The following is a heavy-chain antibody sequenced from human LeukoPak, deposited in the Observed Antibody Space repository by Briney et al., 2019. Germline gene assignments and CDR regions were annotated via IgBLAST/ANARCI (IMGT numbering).Heavy chain of an antibody. Sequence: PGGSLRLSCAASGFTFSNHGMHWVRQAPGKGLEWVSFIRYDGINKYYADSVKGRFTISRDSCKNTLYLQMNSLRAEDTAVYYCAKEGDYYGSGSYRDGFDIWGQGTRATVSS. D-gene: IGHD3-10*01. J-gene: IGHJ3*02. V-gene: IGHV3-30*02. CDR1: GFTFSNHG. CDR2: IRYDGINK. CDR3: AKEGDYYGSGSYRDGFDI.